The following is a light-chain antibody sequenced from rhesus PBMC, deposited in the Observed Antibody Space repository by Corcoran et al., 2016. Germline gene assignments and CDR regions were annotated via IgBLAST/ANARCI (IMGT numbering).Light chain of an antibody. CDR3: QQRKSSPLT. CDR1: QGITTY. V-gene: IGKV1-38*01. J-gene: IGKJ3*01. CDR2: DAS. Sequence: DIQLTQSPSSLSASVGDRVTITCRASQGITTYLAWYQQKPGKAPKLLFYDASILQSGVPSRFSGGGSGTDFTLTISNLPPEDFAVYYCQQRKSSPLTFGPGTKLYIK.